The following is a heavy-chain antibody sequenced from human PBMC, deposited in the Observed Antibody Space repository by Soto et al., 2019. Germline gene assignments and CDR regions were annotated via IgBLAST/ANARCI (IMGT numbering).Heavy chain of an antibody. D-gene: IGHD6-13*01. V-gene: IGHV3-30-3*01. CDR2: ISYDGSNK. CDR1: GFTFSSYA. Sequence: PGWSLRLSCAASGFTFSSYAMHLVRQAPGKGLEWVAVISYDGSNKYYADSVKGRFTISRDNSKNTLYLQMNSLRAEDTAVYYCARDLGYSSSWYYYYGMDVWGQGTTVTVSS. CDR3: ARDLGYSSSWYYYYGMDV. J-gene: IGHJ6*02.